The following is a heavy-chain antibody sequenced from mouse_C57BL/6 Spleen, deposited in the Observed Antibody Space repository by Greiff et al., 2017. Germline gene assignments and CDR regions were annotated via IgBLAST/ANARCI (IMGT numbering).Heavy chain of an antibody. CDR1: GYTFTDYS. V-gene: IGHV1-76*01. CDR2: IYPGSGNT. D-gene: IGHD1-1*01. Sequence: VKLMESGAELVRPGASVKLSCKASGYTFTDYSINWVKQRPGQGLEWIARIYPGSGNTYYNEKFKGKATFTADTSSNTAYMQLSSLTTEDSAIYAWASSYYDGSSYYGAYAMDYWGQGTSVTVSS. J-gene: IGHJ4*01. CDR3: ASSYYDGSSYYGAYAMDY.